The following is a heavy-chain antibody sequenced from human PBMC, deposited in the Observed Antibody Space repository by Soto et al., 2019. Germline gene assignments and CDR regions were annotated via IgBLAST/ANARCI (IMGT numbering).Heavy chain of an antibody. D-gene: IGHD2-15*01. CDR1: GGSISSYY. J-gene: IGHJ4*02. CDR2: IYYSGST. V-gene: IGHV4-59*08. CDR3: ARLRAVVAADY. Sequence: QVQLQESGPGLVKPSETLSLTCTVSGGSISSYYWSWIRQPPGKGLEWIGYIYYSGSTNYNPSLKIRVTISVDTSKNQFSLKLSSVTAADTAVYYCARLRAVVAADYWGQGTLVTVSS.